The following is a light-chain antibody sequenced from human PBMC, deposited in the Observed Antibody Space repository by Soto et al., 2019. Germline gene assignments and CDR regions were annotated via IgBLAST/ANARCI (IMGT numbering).Light chain of an antibody. J-gene: IGKJ3*01. V-gene: IGKV1-13*02. CDR1: QGISSA. CDR3: QQFNSYPL. CDR2: DAS. Sequence: AIQLTQSPSSLSASVGDRVTITCRASQGISSALAWYQQKPGKAPKLLIYDASSFESGVPSRFSGSGSGTDVTLTISSLQPEDFATYYCQQFNSYPLFGPGTKVDI.